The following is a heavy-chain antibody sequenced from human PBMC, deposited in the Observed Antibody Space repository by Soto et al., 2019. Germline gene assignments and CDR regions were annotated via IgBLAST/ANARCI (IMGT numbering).Heavy chain of an antibody. V-gene: IGHV3-30-3*01. D-gene: IGHD5-12*01. Sequence: PGGSLRLSCAASGFTFSSYAMHWVRQAPGKGLEWVAVISYDGSNKYYADCVNGRFTISRDNSKNTLYLQMNSQRAEDTAVYDYPRSLVATKNYYYNGMDVWGKGPPVP. CDR2: ISYDGSNK. CDR1: GFTFSSYA. J-gene: IGHJ6*04. CDR3: PRSLVATKNYYYNGMDV.